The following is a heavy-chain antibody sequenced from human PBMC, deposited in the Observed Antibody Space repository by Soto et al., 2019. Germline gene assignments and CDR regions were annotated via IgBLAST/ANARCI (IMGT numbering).Heavy chain of an antibody. CDR2: IYNNGRT. CDR1: GFTVTSNY. V-gene: IGHV3-53*01. J-gene: IGHJ6*02. CDR3: ARDSGLIRGSYGVDV. D-gene: IGHD3-10*01. Sequence: EVQLVASGGDLIQPEGSLRLSCAASGFTVTSNYLTWVRHAPGKGLECVSVIYNNGRTYYPDSVKGRFTSSRDGSQSMLYLQMDGLSVEDTAVYYCARDSGLIRGSYGVDVWGHGTTVTVSS.